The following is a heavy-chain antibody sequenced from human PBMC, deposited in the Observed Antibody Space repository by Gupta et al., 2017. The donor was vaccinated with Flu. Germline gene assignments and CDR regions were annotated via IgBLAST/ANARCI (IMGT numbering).Heavy chain of an antibody. CDR3: ASLTPTYQLPLV. V-gene: IGHV4-39*01. CDR1: GGSITTTTYF. Sequence: VSGGSITTTTYFWGWIRQFPGKGLEWIGSIYYTGSTYYNPSLKSRVTISIDTSKNHFSLKLSSVTAADTALYYCASLTPTYQLPLVWGKGTTVTVSS. J-gene: IGHJ6*04. CDR2: IYYTGST. D-gene: IGHD2-2*01.